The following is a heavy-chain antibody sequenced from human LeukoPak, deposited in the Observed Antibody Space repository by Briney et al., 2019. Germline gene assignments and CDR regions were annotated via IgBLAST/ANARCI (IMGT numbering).Heavy chain of an antibody. CDR1: GVSISSGSNY. CDR3: ARSDGYGLVGI. D-gene: IGHD3-10*01. CDR2: IYSSGST. J-gene: IGHJ3*02. V-gene: IGHV4-39*07. Sequence: KPSETLPLTCRVSGVSISSGSNYWGWIRQPPGKTLEWIGSIYSSGSTYYNSSLRSRIIILIDTAKNHFSLNLSSVTAADTAVYYCARSDGYGLVGIWGQGTMVTVSS.